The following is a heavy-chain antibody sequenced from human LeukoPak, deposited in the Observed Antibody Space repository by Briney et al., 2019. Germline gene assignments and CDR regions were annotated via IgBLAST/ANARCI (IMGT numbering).Heavy chain of an antibody. CDR3: AGLGITMIGGV. V-gene: IGHV3-48*03. Sequence: GGSLRLSCEASGFTFSSYEMNWVRQAPGQGLEWVSYISSSGSTIYYADSVKGRFTISSDNAKNSLYLQMNSLRAEDTAVYYCAGLGITMIGGVWGKGTTVTVSS. D-gene: IGHD3-10*02. CDR2: ISSSGSTI. J-gene: IGHJ6*04. CDR1: GFTFSSYE.